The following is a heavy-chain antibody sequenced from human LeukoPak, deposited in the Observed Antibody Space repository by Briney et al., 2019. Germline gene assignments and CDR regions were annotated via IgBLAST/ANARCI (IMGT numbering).Heavy chain of an antibody. CDR2: IIPIFGTA. Sequence: SVKVSCKASGGTFSSYAISWVRQAPGQGLEWMGGIIPIFGTANYAQKFQGRVTITADESTSTAYMELGSLRSEDTAVYYCARDRMYYDFWSGYYDSREFDYWGQGTLVTVSS. V-gene: IGHV1-69*13. D-gene: IGHD3-3*01. J-gene: IGHJ4*02. CDR1: GGTFSSYA. CDR3: ARDRMYYDFWSGYYDSREFDY.